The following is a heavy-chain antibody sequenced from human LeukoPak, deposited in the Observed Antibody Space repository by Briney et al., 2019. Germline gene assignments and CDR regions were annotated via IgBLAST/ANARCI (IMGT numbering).Heavy chain of an antibody. CDR3: ARRGRYYYYYGMDV. Sequence: GGSLRLSCAASGFTVSSNYMSWVRQAPGEGLEWGSVIYSGGSTYYADSVKGRFTISRDNSKNTLYLQMNSLRAEDTAVYYCARRGRYYYYYGMDVWGQGTTVTVSS. V-gene: IGHV3-66*04. CDR2: IYSGGST. D-gene: IGHD2-15*01. J-gene: IGHJ6*02. CDR1: GFTVSSNY.